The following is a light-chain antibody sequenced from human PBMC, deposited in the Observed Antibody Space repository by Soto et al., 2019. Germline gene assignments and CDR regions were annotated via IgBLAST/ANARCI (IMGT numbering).Light chain of an antibody. CDR3: QSSDSGLSGSVV. J-gene: IGLJ2*01. V-gene: IGLV1-40*01. CDR2: GNS. Sequence: QAVVTQPPSVSGAPGQRVTISCTGSSSNIGAGYDVHWYQQLPGTAPKLLIYGNSNRPSGVPDRFSGSKSGTSASLAITGLQPQDEAEYDCQSSDSGLSGSVVFGRGTKLTVL. CDR1: SSNIGAGYD.